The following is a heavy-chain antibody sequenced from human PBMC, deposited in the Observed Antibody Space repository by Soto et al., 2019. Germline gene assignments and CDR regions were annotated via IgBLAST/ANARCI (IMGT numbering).Heavy chain of an antibody. D-gene: IGHD2-15*01. CDR1: GFTFSSYS. Sequence: EVQLVESGGGLVQPGGSLRLSCAASGFTFSSYSMNWVRQAPGKGLEWVSYISSSSSTIYYAASVKGRFTISRDNAKNSLYLQMNSLRDEDTAVYYCASTGYCSGGSCYDTSVYWGQGTLVTVSS. J-gene: IGHJ4*02. V-gene: IGHV3-48*02. CDR3: ASTGYCSGGSCYDTSVY. CDR2: ISSSSSTI.